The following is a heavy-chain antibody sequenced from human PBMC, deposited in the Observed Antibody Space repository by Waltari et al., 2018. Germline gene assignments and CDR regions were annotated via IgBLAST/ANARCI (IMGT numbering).Heavy chain of an antibody. CDR2: INPNSGGT. CDR1: GYTFTGYY. Sequence: QVQLVQSGAEVKKPGASVKVSCKASGYTFTGYYMHWVRQAPGQGLEWMGWINPNSGGTNYAQKFQGRVTMTRDTSISTAYMELSRLRSDDTAVYYCAACGGDCYSGFGWFDPWGQGTLVTVSS. D-gene: IGHD2-21*01. J-gene: IGHJ5*02. V-gene: IGHV1-2*02. CDR3: AACGGDCYSGFGWFDP.